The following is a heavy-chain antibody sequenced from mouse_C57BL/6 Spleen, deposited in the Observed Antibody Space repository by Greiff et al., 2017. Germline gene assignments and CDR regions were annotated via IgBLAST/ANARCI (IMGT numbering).Heavy chain of an antibody. J-gene: IGHJ4*01. V-gene: IGHV2-2*01. CDR1: GFSLTSYG. CDR2: IWSGGST. Sequence: QVQLKQSGPGLVQPSQSLSITCTVSGFSLTSYGVHWVRQSPGKGLEWLGVIWSGGSTDYNAAFISRLSISKDNSKSQVFFKMNSLQADDTAIYYCARNRMITTLYYYAMDYWGQGTSVTVSS. CDR3: ARNRMITTLYYYAMDY. D-gene: IGHD2-4*01.